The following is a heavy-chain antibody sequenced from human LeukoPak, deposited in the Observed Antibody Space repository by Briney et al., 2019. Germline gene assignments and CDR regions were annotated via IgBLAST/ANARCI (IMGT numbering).Heavy chain of an antibody. Sequence: PSETLSLTCTVSGGSIRSGTDYWSWIRQPPGKGLEWIGYIYYSGSTNYNPSLKSRVTISVDTSKNQFSLKLSSVTAADTAVYYCARQTNGVCCTDYWGQGTLVTVSS. CDR3: ARQTNGVCCTDY. D-gene: IGHD2-8*01. J-gene: IGHJ4*02. CDR1: GGSIRSGTDY. V-gene: IGHV4-61*01. CDR2: IYYSGST.